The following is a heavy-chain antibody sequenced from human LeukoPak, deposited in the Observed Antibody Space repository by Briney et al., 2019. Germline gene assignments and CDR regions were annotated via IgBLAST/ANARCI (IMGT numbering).Heavy chain of an antibody. Sequence: PGGSLRLSCAASGFTFSSYAMSWVRQAPGKGLEWVSAISDSGGSDSGGNTYYADSVKGRFTISRDNAKNSLYLQMNSLRAEDTAVYYCARYQWELLGAFDIWGQGTMVTVSS. J-gene: IGHJ3*02. CDR3: ARYQWELLGAFDI. V-gene: IGHV3-23*01. CDR2: ISDSGGSDSGGNT. D-gene: IGHD1-26*01. CDR1: GFTFSSYA.